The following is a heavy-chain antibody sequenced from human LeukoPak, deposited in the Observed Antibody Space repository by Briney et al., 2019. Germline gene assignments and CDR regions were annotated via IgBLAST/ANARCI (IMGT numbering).Heavy chain of an antibody. Sequence: SETLSLTCTVSGGSISSGGFYWGWIRQHPGKGLEWLGYIYYSGTTYYNPSLKSRVTFSVDTSKNQFSLKLNPVTDADTALYSCARGTTYGYSYGRFDYWGQGTLVTVPT. V-gene: IGHV4-31*03. J-gene: IGHJ4*02. CDR3: ARGTTYGYSYGRFDY. CDR2: IYYSGTT. D-gene: IGHD5-18*01. CDR1: GGSISSGGFY.